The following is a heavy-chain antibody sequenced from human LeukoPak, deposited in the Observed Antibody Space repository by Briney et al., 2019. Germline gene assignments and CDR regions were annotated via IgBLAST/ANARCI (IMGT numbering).Heavy chain of an antibody. CDR3: ASLKEGWFGESLHQYYWFDP. CDR1: GYTFTSYG. D-gene: IGHD3-10*01. V-gene: IGHV1-18*01. CDR2: ISAYNGNT. J-gene: IGHJ5*02. Sequence: GASVKVSCKASGYTFTSYGISWVRQAPGQGLEWMGWISAYNGNTNYAQKLQGRVTITTDESTSTAYMELSSLRSEDTAVYYCASLKEGWFGESLHQYYWFDPWGQGTLVTVSS.